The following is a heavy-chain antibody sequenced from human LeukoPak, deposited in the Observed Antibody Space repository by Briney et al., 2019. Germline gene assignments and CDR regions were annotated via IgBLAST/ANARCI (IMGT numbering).Heavy chain of an antibody. CDR1: GFTFSNYW. D-gene: IGHD3-16*01. J-gene: IGHJ4*02. CDR2: IKEDGSEK. V-gene: IGHV3-7*03. CDR3: AKSGDYLWDY. Sequence: PGGSLRLSCAASGFTFSNYWMNWVRQAPGKGLEWVANIKEDGSEKYYVDSVKGRFTISRDNAKNSVYLQMNSLRAEDTAVYYCAKSGDYLWDYWGQGTLVTVSS.